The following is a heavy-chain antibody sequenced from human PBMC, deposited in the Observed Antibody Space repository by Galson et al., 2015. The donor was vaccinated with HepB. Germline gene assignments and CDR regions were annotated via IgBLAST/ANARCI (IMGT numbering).Heavy chain of an antibody. D-gene: IGHD3-22*01. CDR2: IIPIFGTA. J-gene: IGHJ3*02. V-gene: IGHV1-69*13. CDR1: GGTFSSYA. CDR3: ARGGDYYDSSGSNDAFDI. Sequence: SVKVSCKASGGTFSSYAISWVRQAPGQGLEWMGGIIPIFGTANYAQKFQGRVTITADESTSTAYMELSSLRSEDTAVYYCARGGDYYDSSGSNDAFDIWGQGTMVTVSS.